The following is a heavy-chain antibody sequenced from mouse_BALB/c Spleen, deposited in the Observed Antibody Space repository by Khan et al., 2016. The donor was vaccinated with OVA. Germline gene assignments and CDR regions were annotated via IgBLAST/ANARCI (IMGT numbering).Heavy chain of an antibody. J-gene: IGHJ3*01. CDR3: ACELRGFAY. D-gene: IGHD1-1*01. CDR1: GDSITSGY. V-gene: IGHV3-8*02. Sequence: EVELVESGPSLVKPSQTLSLTCSVTGDSITSGYWNWIRKFPGNKLEYMGYISYSGNSYYNPSLKSRISITRETSKNQYYLQLNSVTTEDTATCYCACELRGFAYWGQGTLVTVSA. CDR2: ISYSGNS.